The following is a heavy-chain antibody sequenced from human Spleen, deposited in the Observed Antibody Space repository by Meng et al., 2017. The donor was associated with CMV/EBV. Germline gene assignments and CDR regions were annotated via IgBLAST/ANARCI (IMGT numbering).Heavy chain of an antibody. D-gene: IGHD1-26*01. Sequence: GGSLRLSXXASGFTFNNYAMHWVRQAPGKGLEWVAVVSSDGSNXYXADSXRGRXTXSRDNSKNTVYLKMNSLXAEDTAVYYCAKQFHSGSSPGFDYWGQGTLVTVSS. CDR1: GFTFNNYA. CDR2: VSSDGSNX. CDR3: AKQFHSGSSPGFDY. V-gene: IGHV3-30*04. J-gene: IGHJ4*02.